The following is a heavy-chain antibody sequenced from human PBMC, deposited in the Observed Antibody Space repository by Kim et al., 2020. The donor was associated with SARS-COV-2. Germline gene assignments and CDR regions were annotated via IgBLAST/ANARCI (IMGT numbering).Heavy chain of an antibody. J-gene: IGHJ6*02. CDR3: ARINMIGPFGMDV. Sequence: YSTYLKTSLTISKDNSKNQVVLTMTNMEPVDTATYYCARINMIGPFGMDVWGQGTTVTVSS. D-gene: IGHD3-22*01. V-gene: IGHV2-70*01.